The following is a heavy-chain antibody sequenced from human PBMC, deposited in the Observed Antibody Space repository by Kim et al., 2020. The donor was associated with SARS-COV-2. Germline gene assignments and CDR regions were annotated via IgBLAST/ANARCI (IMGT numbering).Heavy chain of an antibody. CDR3: ARDPSSRLRGVTYSYYGMDV. CDR2: ISYDGSNK. Sequence: GGSLRRSCAASGFTFSSCAMHWVRQAPGKGLEWVAVISYDGSNKNYADSVKGRFTISRDNSKNTLYLQRNSLRGEDPALYYCARDPSSRLRGVTYSYYGMDVWGQGATVTVSS. J-gene: IGHJ6*02. V-gene: IGHV3-30-3*01. D-gene: IGHD3-10*01. CDR1: GFTFSSCA.